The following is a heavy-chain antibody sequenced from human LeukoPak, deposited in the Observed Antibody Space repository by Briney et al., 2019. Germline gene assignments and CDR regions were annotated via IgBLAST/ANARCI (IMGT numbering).Heavy chain of an antibody. CDR2: ISASGSSR. CDR1: GFTFSSFG. D-gene: IGHD3-22*01. CDR3: ARGGFYYHYYFDF. J-gene: IGHJ4*02. V-gene: IGHV3-23*01. Sequence: PGGSLRLSCAAAGFTFSSFGMNWVRQVPGKGLEWVSGISASGSSRYYADSVKGRFTISRDNSNNTLYLQMNSLRGEDTAVYYCARGGFYYHYYFDFWGQGTLVTVSS.